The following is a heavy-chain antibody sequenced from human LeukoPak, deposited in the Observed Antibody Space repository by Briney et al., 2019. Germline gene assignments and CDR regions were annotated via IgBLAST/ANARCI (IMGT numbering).Heavy chain of an antibody. Sequence: SETLSLTCTVSGGSISSFYWSWIRQPPGKGLEWIGYIYNSGSINYNPSLKSRVTISVDMSKNQFSLKLTSVTAADTAVYYCARDRGAAAGTHYYYYGMDVWGQGTTVTV. CDR3: ARDRGAAAGTHYYYYGMDV. J-gene: IGHJ6*02. CDR2: IYNSGSI. CDR1: GGSISSFY. D-gene: IGHD6-13*01. V-gene: IGHV4-59*01.